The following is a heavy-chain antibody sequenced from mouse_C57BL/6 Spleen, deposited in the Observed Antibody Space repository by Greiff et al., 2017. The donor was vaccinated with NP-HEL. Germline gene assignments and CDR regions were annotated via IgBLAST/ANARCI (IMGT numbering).Heavy chain of an antibody. Sequence: EVQLQQSGPELVKPGASVKISCKASGYTFTDYYMNWVKQSHGKSLEWIGDINPNNGGTSYNQKFKGKATLTVDKSSSTAYMELRSLTSADSAVYYCARRFYYGSKGNFFDYWGQGTTLTVSS. CDR1: GYTFTDYY. D-gene: IGHD1-1*01. CDR2: INPNNGGT. V-gene: IGHV1-26*01. CDR3: ARRFYYGSKGNFFDY. J-gene: IGHJ2*01.